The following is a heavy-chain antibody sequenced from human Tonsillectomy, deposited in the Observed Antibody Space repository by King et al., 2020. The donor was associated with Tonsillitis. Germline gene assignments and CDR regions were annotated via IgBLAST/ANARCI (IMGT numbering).Heavy chain of an antibody. V-gene: IGHV6-1*01. J-gene: IGHJ4*02. CDR2: TYYRSKWYN. CDR1: GDSVSSNSAA. D-gene: IGHD6-19*01. Sequence: VQLQQSGPGLVKPSQTLSLTCAISGDSVSSNSAAWNWIRQSPSRGLEWLGRTYYRSKWYNDYAVSVKSRITLNPDTSKNQFSPQLNSVTPEDTAVYYCARDRSYSSGWYQAVYFDYWGQGTLVTVSS. CDR3: ARDRSYSSGWYQAVYFDY.